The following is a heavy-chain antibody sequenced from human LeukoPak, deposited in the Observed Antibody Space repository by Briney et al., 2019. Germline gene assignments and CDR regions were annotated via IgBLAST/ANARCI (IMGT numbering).Heavy chain of an antibody. CDR1: GCGFFSYW. Sequence: GAALQISSQGYGCGFFSYWIGWVRPMPGKGRGWMGVIYPGDSDTRYSPSFQGQVTISADKSISTAYLQWSSLKASDTAIYYCARRQIAVAAPIDYWGQGTLVTVSS. V-gene: IGHV5-51*01. J-gene: IGHJ4*02. D-gene: IGHD6-19*01. CDR3: ARRQIAVAAPIDY. CDR2: IYPGDSDT.